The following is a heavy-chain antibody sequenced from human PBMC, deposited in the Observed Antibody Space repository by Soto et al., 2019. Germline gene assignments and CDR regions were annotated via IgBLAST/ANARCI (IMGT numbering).Heavy chain of an antibody. CDR1: GFTFSSYG. CDR2: IWYDGSNK. J-gene: IGHJ3*02. Sequence: QVQLVESGGGVVQPGRSLRLSCAASGFTFSSYGVHWVRQAPGKGLEWVAVIWYDGSNKYYADSVKARFTISRDNTKKTLYLQMSSLRAEDTAVYCCARDGGAGAFDIWGQGTMVTVSS. V-gene: IGHV3-33*01. D-gene: IGHD2-15*01. CDR3: ARDGGAGAFDI.